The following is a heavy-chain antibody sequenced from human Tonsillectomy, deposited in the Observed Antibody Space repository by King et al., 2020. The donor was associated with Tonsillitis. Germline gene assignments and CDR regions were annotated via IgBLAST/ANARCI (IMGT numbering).Heavy chain of an antibody. CDR1: GYSFTSYW. D-gene: IGHD4-17*01. Sequence: VQLVESGAEVKKPGESLKISCKDSGYSFTSYWIGWVRQMPGKGLEWMGIIYPGDSDTRYSPSFQGQVTISADKSISTAYLQWSSLKASDTAMYYCAGLDDYGDQPSHFDYWGQGTLVTVSS. V-gene: IGHV5-51*01. CDR2: IYPGDSDT. J-gene: IGHJ4*02. CDR3: AGLDDYGDQPSHFDY.